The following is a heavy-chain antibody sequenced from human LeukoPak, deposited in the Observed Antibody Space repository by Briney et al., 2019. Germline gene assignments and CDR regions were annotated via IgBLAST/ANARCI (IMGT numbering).Heavy chain of an antibody. CDR3: ARDLVTVTKGFDI. D-gene: IGHD4-17*01. Sequence: SETLSLTCAVSDHSFSSHYWTWIRQPPGKGLEWIGYISYIGTTNYNPSLKSRVTISIDTSKNQFSLKLSSVTAADTAVYYCARDLVTVTKGFDIWGQGTMVSVSS. CDR1: DHSFSSHY. J-gene: IGHJ3*02. V-gene: IGHV4-59*11. CDR2: ISYIGTT.